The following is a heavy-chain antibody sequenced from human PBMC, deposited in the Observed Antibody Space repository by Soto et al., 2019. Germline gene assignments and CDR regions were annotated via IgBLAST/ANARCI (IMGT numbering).Heavy chain of an antibody. Sequence: QVQLVESGGGVVQPGRSLRLSCAASGFTFSSYGMHWVRQAPGKGLEWVAVIWYDGSNKYYADSVKGRFTISRDNSKNTLYLQMNSLRAEDTAVYYCARTPDDYGDYFAFDYWGQGTLVTVSS. J-gene: IGHJ4*02. D-gene: IGHD4-17*01. CDR1: GFTFSSYG. CDR2: IWYDGSNK. CDR3: ARTPDDYGDYFAFDY. V-gene: IGHV3-33*01.